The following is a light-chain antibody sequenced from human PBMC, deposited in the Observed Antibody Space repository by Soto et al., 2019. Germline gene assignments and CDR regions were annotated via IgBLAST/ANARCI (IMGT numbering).Light chain of an antibody. J-gene: IGKJ1*01. CDR3: QQHSNWPRT. CDR1: QSISSD. V-gene: IGKV1-17*01. Sequence: DIPMTQSPSSLSASVGDRATITCRASQSISSDVGWYQQKPGKAPKLLIYAASTWETGVPSRFSGSGSGTDFTLTISSLQPEDFATYYCQQHSNWPRTFGQGTKVEIK. CDR2: AAS.